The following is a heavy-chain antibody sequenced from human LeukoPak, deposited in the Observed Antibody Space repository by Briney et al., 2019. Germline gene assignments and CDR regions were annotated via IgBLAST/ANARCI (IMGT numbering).Heavy chain of an antibody. CDR1: GFTFSSYG. Sequence: SGGSLRLSCAASGFTFSSYGMHWVRQAPGKGLEWVAVISYDGSNKYYADSVKGRFTISRDNSKNTLYLQMHSLRAEDTAVYYCAKETVGRSPGGWFDPWGQGTLVTVSS. CDR3: AKETVGRSPGGWFDP. V-gene: IGHV3-30*18. J-gene: IGHJ5*02. CDR2: ISYDGSNK. D-gene: IGHD1-26*01.